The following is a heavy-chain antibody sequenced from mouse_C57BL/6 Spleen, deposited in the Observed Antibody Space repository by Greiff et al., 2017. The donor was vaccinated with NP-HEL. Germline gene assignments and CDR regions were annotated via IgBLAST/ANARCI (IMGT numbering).Heavy chain of an antibody. J-gene: IGHJ4*01. Sequence: EVQLQQSGPELVKPGASVKIPCKASGYTFTDYNMDWVKQSHGKSLEWIGDINPNNGGTIYNQKFKGKATLTVDKSSSTAYMELRSLTSEDTAVYYCARPRSFYYAMDYWGQGTSVTVSS. CDR3: ARPRSFYYAMDY. CDR1: GYTFTDYN. V-gene: IGHV1-18*01. CDR2: INPNNGGT.